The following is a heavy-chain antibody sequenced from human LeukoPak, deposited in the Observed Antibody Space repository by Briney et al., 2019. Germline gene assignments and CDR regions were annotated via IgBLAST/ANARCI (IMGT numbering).Heavy chain of an antibody. J-gene: IGHJ4*02. CDR1: GGSISSYY. D-gene: IGHD2-15*01. Sequence: SETLSLTCTVSGGSISSYYWSWIRQPPGKGLEWIGYIYYSGSTNYNPSLKSRVTIFIDTSKNQFSLRLSSVTAADTAVYYCARLVCGGGSCPAEFDYWGQGTLVTVSS. CDR3: ARLVCGGGSCPAEFDY. CDR2: IYYSGST. V-gene: IGHV4-59*08.